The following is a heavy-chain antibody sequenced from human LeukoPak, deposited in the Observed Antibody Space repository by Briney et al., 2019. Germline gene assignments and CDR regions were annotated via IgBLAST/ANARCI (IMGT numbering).Heavy chain of an antibody. Sequence: SSETLSLTCTVSGGSISGYYWSWIPQPPGKGLEWIGYIFYSGSTNYNPSLKSRVTISVDTSKNQFSLKLSSVTAADTAVYYCARGEWDLLFDYWGQGTLVTVSS. CDR3: ARGEWDLLFDY. V-gene: IGHV4-59*01. CDR1: GGSISGYY. D-gene: IGHD1-26*01. CDR2: IFYSGST. J-gene: IGHJ4*02.